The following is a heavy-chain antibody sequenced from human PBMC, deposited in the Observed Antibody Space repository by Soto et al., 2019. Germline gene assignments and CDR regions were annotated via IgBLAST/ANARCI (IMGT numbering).Heavy chain of an antibody. Sequence: PGGSLRLSCAASGFTFNNYAMNWVRQAPGKGLEWVATISATGGSTYYADSVKGRFTISRDNSKNTLYLQMNGLRVEDTAVYYNANASTAVNTDSWGQRTKVIGSA. CDR2: ISATGGST. CDR3: ANASTAVNTDS. CDR1: GFTFNNYA. J-gene: IGHJ5*01. V-gene: IGHV3-23*01. D-gene: IGHD3-3*02.